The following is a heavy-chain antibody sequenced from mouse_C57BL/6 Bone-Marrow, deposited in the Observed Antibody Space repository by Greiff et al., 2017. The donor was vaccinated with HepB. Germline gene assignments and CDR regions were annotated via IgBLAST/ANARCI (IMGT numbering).Heavy chain of an antibody. V-gene: IGHV5-9*01. CDR3: ARRYYDAY. D-gene: IGHD2-4*01. J-gene: IGHJ3*01. CDR1: GFTFSSYT. CDR2: ISGGGGNT. Sequence: EVKLMESGGGLVKPGGSLKLSCAASGFTFSSYTMSWVRRTPEKGLEWVATISGGGGNTYYPDSVKGRFTIAGDNAKNTLYLQMSSLRAEDTALYYCARRYYDAYWGQGTLVTVSA.